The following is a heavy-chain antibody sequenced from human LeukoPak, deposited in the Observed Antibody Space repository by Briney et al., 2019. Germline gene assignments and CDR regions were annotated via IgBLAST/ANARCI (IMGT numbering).Heavy chain of an antibody. J-gene: IGHJ3*02. CDR1: GSTVSSNY. CDR2: IYSGGST. CDR3: ARDLIFIPTMTYTMDAFDI. D-gene: IGHD3-22*01. Sequence: GGSLTLSCAASGSTVSSNYMSWVRQAPGKGLEWVSVIYSGGSTYYADSVKGRFNISRDNSKNTLYLQMNSLRAEDTAVYYCARDLIFIPTMTYTMDAFDIWGQGTMVTVSS. V-gene: IGHV3-66*01.